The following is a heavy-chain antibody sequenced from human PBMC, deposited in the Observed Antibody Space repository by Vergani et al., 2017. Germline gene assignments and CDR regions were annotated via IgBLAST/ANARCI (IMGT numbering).Heavy chain of an antibody. V-gene: IGHV3-49*04. J-gene: IGHJ4*02. CDR3: SSGRGYSFGYSDY. CDR2: IRNKAYGGTT. CDR1: GFSFGDYA. Sequence: EVQLVESGGGLVPPGRSLRLSCAASGFSFGDYAMTWVRQAPGKGLEWVAFIRNKAYGGTTEYAASVKGRFTISIDDSKRLAYLQLSGLKTDDTAVYFCSSGRGYSFGYSDYWGQGTLVTVSS. D-gene: IGHD5-18*01.